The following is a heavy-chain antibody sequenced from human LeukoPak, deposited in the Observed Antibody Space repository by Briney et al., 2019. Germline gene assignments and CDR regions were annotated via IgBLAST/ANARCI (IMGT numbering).Heavy chain of an antibody. D-gene: IGHD1-26*01. CDR2: ISYSGNT. CDR1: GGSINNYY. CDR3: ARDSYTGNYFGDTFDI. Sequence: PSETLSLTCTVSGGSINNYYWSWIRQPPGKGLEWIGHISYSGNTNYNSSLRSRVTISVDTSNNQFSLRLSSVTAADTAVYYCARDSYTGNYFGDTFDIWGQGTTVTVSS. J-gene: IGHJ3*02. V-gene: IGHV4-59*01.